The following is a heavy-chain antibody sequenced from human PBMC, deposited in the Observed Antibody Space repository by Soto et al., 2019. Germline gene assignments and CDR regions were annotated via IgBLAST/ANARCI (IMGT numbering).Heavy chain of an antibody. CDR1: GFTSSSYG. J-gene: IGHJ6*02. CDR2: ISYDGSNK. D-gene: IGHD6-25*01. V-gene: IGHV3-30*03. CDR3: ATDRRPNYYYGMDV. Sequence: QVQLVESGGGVVQPGRSLRLSCAASGFTSSSYGMHWVRQAPGKGLERVAVISYDGSNKYYADSVKGRFTISRDNSKNTLYLQMNSLRAEDTAVYYCATDRRPNYYYGMDVWGQVTTVTVS.